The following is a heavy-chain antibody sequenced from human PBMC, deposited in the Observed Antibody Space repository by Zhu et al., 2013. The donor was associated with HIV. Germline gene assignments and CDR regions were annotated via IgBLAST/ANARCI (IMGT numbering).Heavy chain of an antibody. CDR3: AAPTRVATINYIYYYYGMDV. J-gene: IGHJ6*02. D-gene: IGHD5-12*01. V-gene: IGHV1-58*01. CDR1: GFTFTSSA. Sequence: QMQLVQSGPEVKKPGTSVKVSCKASGFTFTSSAVQWVRQARGQRLEWIGWIVVGSGNTNYAQKFQERVTITRDMSTSTAYMELSSLRSEDTAVYYCAAPTRVATINYIYYYYGMDVWGQGTTVTVSS. CDR2: IVVGSGNT.